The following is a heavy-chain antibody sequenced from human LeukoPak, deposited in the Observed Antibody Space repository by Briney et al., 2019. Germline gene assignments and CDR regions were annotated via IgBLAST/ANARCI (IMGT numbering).Heavy chain of an antibody. D-gene: IGHD3-10*01. J-gene: IGHJ6*02. CDR1: GSTFSSYG. CDR3: AKAQGYGSGSSYGMDV. Sequence: PGGSLRLSCAVSGSTFSSYGMHWVRQAPGKGLEWVAFIRYDGSNKYYADSVKGRFTISRDNSKNTLYLQMNSLRAEDTAVYYCAKAQGYGSGSSYGMDVWGQGTTVTVSS. V-gene: IGHV3-30*02. CDR2: IRYDGSNK.